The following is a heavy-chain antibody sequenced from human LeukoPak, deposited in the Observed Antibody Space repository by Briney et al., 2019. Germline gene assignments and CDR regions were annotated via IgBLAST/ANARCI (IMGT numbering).Heavy chain of an antibody. CDR1: GGSIGSYY. Sequence: PSETLSLTCTVSGGSIGSYYWSWIRQPPGKGLEWIGYIYYSGSTNYNPSLKSRVTISVDTSKNQFSLKLSSVTAADTAVYYCARDHGGVRIAARRGHNWFDPWGQGTLVTVSS. V-gene: IGHV4-59*01. CDR3: ARDHGGVRIAARRGHNWFDP. J-gene: IGHJ5*02. D-gene: IGHD6-6*01. CDR2: IYYSGST.